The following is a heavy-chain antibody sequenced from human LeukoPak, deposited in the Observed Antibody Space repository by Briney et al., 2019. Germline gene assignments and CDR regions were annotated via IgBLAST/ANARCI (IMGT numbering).Heavy chain of an antibody. CDR1: GGSISSYY. CDR2: IYISATT. V-gene: IGHV4-4*07. Sequence: PSETLSLTCTVSGGSISSYYWSWIRQPAGKGLEWIGCIYISATTNYNPSLKSRVTMSVDTSKNQSSLKLSSVTAADTAVYYCARDSVRGVDLDVWGKGTTVTISS. CDR3: ARDSVRGVDLDV. D-gene: IGHD3-10*01. J-gene: IGHJ6*04.